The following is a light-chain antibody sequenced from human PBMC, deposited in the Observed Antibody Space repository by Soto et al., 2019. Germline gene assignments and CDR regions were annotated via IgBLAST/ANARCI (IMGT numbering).Light chain of an antibody. CDR3: QNWGTCIPLV. Sequence: QLVLTQSPSASASLGASVKLTCTLSSGHSSYAIAWHQQQPEKGPRYLMKLNSDGSHSKGDGIPDRFSGSSSGAERYLTISSLQSEDEADYYCQNWGTCIPLVFGGGTKLTVL. CDR1: SGHSSYA. CDR2: LNSDGSH. V-gene: IGLV4-69*01. J-gene: IGLJ2*01.